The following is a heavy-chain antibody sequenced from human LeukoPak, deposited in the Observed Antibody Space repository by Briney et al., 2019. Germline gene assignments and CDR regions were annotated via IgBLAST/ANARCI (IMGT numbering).Heavy chain of an antibody. J-gene: IGHJ4*02. CDR2: MYYSGET. D-gene: IGHD6-19*01. V-gene: IGHV4-59*02. Sequence: SETLSLTCSVSGDFVGSYYWSWIRQPPGKGLEWIGCMYYSGETHYNPSLQSRDSMSIDTSKNQFSLKVYSLTAADTAVYYCARHHSGWHFDSWGQGIPVTVSS. CDR1: GDFVGSYY. CDR3: ARHHSGWHFDS.